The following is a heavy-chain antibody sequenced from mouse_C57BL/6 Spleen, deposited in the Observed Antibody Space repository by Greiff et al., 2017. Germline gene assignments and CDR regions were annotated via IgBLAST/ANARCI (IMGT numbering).Heavy chain of an antibody. CDR3: AKNGYYDMDY. V-gene: IGHV5-17*01. CDR2: ISRGSSTI. Sequence: EVKLMESGGGLVKPGGSLKLSCAASGFTFSDYGMHWVRQAPEKGLEWVAYISRGSSTIYYADTVKGRFTISRDNAKNTLFLQLTSLRSEDTAVYYCAKNGYYDMDYWGQGTSVTVSS. J-gene: IGHJ4*01. CDR1: GFTFSDYG.